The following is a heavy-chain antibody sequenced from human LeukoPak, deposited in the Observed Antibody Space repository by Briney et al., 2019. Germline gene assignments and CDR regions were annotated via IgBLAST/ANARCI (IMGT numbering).Heavy chain of an antibody. CDR3: AKRPRDSSGYYLGAFDM. Sequence: PGGSLRLSCAASGFTFSSYAMSWVRQAPGRGLEWVSVISGGGGSTYYADSVKDGFTVSRDNSKNTLYLQMNSLRAEDTAVYYCAKRPRDSSGYYLGAFDMWGQGTMVTVSS. D-gene: IGHD3-22*01. J-gene: IGHJ3*02. CDR1: GFTFSSYA. V-gene: IGHV3-23*01. CDR2: ISGGGGST.